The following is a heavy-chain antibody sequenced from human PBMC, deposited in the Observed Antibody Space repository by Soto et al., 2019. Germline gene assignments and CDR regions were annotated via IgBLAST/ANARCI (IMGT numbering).Heavy chain of an antibody. CDR3: ARHQRDNAYSKSGC. D-gene: IGHD6-13*01. J-gene: IGHJ4*02. CDR1: GYSFISNW. Sequence: PGESLKISCQGSGYSFISNWIGWVRQMPGKGLEGMGNINPADSDIKYSPSFQGQVTISPDKFIGTAYLPWISLKASVHARYYCARHQRDNAYSKSGCWGQGPLVTASP. V-gene: IGHV5-51*01. CDR2: INPADSDI.